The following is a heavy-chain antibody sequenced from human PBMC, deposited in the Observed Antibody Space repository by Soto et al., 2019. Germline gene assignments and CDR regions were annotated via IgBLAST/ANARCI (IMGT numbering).Heavy chain of an antibody. J-gene: IGHJ3*02. CDR2: ISAGSGSAT. V-gene: IGHV3-23*01. CDR1: GFAFSNYA. Sequence: GGSLRLSCAASGFAFSNYAMTWVRQAPGKGLEWVSLISAGSGSATSFADSVRGRFTISRDNSKSMLYLQMNSLRPDDTAVYYCAKRRAMGATGAVDIWGQGTLVTVSS. D-gene: IGHD1-26*01. CDR3: AKRRAMGATGAVDI.